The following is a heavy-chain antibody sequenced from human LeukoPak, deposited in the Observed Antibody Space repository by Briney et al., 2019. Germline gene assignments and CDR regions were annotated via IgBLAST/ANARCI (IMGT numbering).Heavy chain of an antibody. CDR3: ATGPGGGPGADY. CDR2: IYPGSSET. CDR1: GYILITHW. Sequence: GESLKISCKGSGYILITHWIGWVRQMPGKGLEWMGIIYPGSSETTYSPSFQGQVTISADKSISTAYLQWSSLKASDSAMYYCATGPGGGPGADYWGQGTLVTVSS. V-gene: IGHV5-51*01. D-gene: IGHD2-15*01. J-gene: IGHJ4*02.